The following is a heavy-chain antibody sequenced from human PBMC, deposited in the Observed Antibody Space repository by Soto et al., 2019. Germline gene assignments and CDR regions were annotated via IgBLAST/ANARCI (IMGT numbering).Heavy chain of an antibody. CDR3: ARTYYDFWSGFSD. J-gene: IGHJ4*02. Sequence: QVHLEESGGRVVQPGTSLRLFYAASGFTFSDYAMHWIRQPPGKGLEWVAIISYEGSEKYYSDSVKGRFTISRDNSKNTVYLQMNSVRGDDTAVYYCARTYYDFWSGFSDWGQGALVTVSS. D-gene: IGHD3-3*01. V-gene: IGHV3-30*03. CDR2: ISYEGSEK. CDR1: GFTFSDYA.